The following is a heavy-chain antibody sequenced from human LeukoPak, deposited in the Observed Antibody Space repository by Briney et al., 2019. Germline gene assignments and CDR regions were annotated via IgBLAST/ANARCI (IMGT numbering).Heavy chain of an antibody. D-gene: IGHD3-9*01. CDR3: ARYDILTGAGYMDV. Sequence: ASVKVSCKASGYTFTSYAMNWVRQAPGQGLEWMGWINTNTVNPTYAQGFTGRFVFSLDTSVSTAYLQISSLKAEDTAVYYCARYDILTGAGYMDVWGKGTTVTVSS. J-gene: IGHJ6*03. CDR1: GYTFTSYA. V-gene: IGHV7-4-1*02. CDR2: INTNTVNP.